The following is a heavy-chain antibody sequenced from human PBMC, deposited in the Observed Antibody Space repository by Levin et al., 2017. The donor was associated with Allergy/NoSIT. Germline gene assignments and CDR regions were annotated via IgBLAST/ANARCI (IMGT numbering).Heavy chain of an antibody. CDR3: AGWGSANDAFDI. CDR2: IYYSGST. J-gene: IGHJ3*02. CDR1: GGSIRSYY. V-gene: IGHV4-59*01. Sequence: SQTLSLTCTVSGGSIRSYYWSWVRQPPGKGLEWIGYIYYSGSTNYNPSLKSRLTFSIDTSKNHFSLKLSSVTAADTAVYYCAGWGSANDAFDIWGQGTMVTVSS. D-gene: IGHD3-10*01.